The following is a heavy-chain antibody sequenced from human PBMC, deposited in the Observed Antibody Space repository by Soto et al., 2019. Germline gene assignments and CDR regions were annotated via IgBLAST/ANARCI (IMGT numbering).Heavy chain of an antibody. J-gene: IGHJ4*02. CDR1: GFTFGDYA. CDR2: IRRNAYGGTT. Sequence: GGSLRLSCTTSGFTFGDYALSWVRQAPGKGLEWVGFIRRNAYGGTTDYAASVIGRFTISRDDSKSIAYLQMNSLRTEDTALYYCTRASSLDFDFWGQGTLVTVSS. D-gene: IGHD3-16*01. CDR3: TRASSLDFDF. V-gene: IGHV3-49*04.